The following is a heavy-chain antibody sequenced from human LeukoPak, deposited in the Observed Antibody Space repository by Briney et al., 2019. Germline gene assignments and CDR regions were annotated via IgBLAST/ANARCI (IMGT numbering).Heavy chain of an antibody. CDR3: AKADEMNMDY. D-gene: IGHD2/OR15-2a*01. J-gene: IGHJ4*02. Sequence: PGRSLRLSCAASGFTFSSYGMHWVRQAPGKGLEWVAVISYDGSNKYYADSVKGRFTISRDNSKNTLYLQMNSLRAEDTAVYYCAKADEMNMDYWGQGTLVTVSS. CDR1: GFTFSSYG. CDR2: ISYDGSNK. V-gene: IGHV3-30*18.